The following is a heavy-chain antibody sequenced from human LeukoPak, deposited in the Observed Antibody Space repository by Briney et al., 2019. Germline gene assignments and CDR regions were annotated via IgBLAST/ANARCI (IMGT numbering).Heavy chain of an antibody. CDR2: ISWDSANI. V-gene: IGHV3-9*01. CDR1: GFTFDDYA. J-gene: IGHJ4*02. CDR3: AKESSVYCTDGVCSLDF. Sequence: GGSLRLSCAASGFTFDDYAMHWVRQPPGKGLEWVSGISWDSANIGYADSVKGRFTISRDNTKDSLYLQMNSLRDEDTALYYCAKESSVYCTDGVCSLDFWGQGSLVTVSS. D-gene: IGHD2-8*01.